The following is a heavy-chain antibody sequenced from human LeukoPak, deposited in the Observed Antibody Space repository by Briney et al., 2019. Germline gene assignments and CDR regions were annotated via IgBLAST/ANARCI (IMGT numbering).Heavy chain of an antibody. J-gene: IGHJ5*02. Sequence: ASVKVSCKASGGTFISYAISWVRQAPGQGLEWMGGIIPIFGTANYAQKFQGRVTITADESTSTAYMELSSLRSEDTAVYYCATRYKVQGNWFDPWGQGTLVTVSS. CDR1: GGTFISYA. D-gene: IGHD1-1*01. V-gene: IGHV1-69*13. CDR2: IIPIFGTA. CDR3: ATRYKVQGNWFDP.